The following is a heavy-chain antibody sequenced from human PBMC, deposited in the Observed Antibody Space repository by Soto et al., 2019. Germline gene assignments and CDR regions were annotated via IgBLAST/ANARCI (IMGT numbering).Heavy chain of an antibody. D-gene: IGHD5-12*01. J-gene: IGHJ4*02. CDR3: ARARDGYNFLYEPT. V-gene: IGHV3-53*01. CDR1: GSTVISNY. CDR2: IYSGGNT. Sequence: PGGSLRLSCAASGSTVISNYMSWVRQAPGKGLERVSVIYSGGNTDYADSVKGRFTISRDNSKRTVYLQMNSLRAEDTGVYYCARARDGYNFLYEPTWGQGTLVTVSS.